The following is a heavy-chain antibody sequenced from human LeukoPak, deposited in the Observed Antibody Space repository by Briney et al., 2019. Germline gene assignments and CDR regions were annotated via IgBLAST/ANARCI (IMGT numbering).Heavy chain of an antibody. CDR3: ARDRGPALRYSYYYGMDA. Sequence: SETLSLTCTVSGGSISSGDYSWSWIRQPPGKGLEWIGYIYYSGSTYSNPSLKSRVTISVDTSKNQFSLKLSSVTAADTAVYSCARDRGPALRYSYYYGMDAWGQGPTVTVSS. D-gene: IGHD3-9*01. CDR2: IYYSGST. J-gene: IGHJ6*02. V-gene: IGHV4-30-4*01. CDR1: GGSISSGDYS.